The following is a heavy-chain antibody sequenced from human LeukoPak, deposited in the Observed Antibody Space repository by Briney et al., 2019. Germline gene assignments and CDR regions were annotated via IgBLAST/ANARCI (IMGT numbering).Heavy chain of an antibody. CDR3: GRDPYYDALDY. CDR2: IKDDGGEK. D-gene: IGHD3-22*01. CDR1: GFTFTTYW. Sequence: GGSLRLSCAVSGFTFTTYWMSWVRQAPGKGLEWVANIKDDGGEKYYVDSVKGRFTISRDNTKNLLFLQMNNLRAEDTAVYYCGRDPYYDALDYWGQGTLVTVSS. V-gene: IGHV3-7*01. J-gene: IGHJ4*02.